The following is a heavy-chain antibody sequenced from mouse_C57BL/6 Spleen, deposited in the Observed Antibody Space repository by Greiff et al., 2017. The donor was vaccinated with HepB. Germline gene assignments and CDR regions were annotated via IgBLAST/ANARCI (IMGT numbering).Heavy chain of an antibody. CDR1: GYTFTSYW. Sequence: QVQLQQSGAELVMPGASVKLSCKASGYTFTSYWMHWVKQRPGQGLEWIGEIDPSDSYTNYNQKFKGKSTLTVDKSSSTAYMQLSSLTSEDSAVYYCARPYGNSYFDYWGQGTTLTVSS. CDR2: IDPSDSYT. V-gene: IGHV1-69*01. CDR3: ARPYGNSYFDY. D-gene: IGHD2-1*01. J-gene: IGHJ2*01.